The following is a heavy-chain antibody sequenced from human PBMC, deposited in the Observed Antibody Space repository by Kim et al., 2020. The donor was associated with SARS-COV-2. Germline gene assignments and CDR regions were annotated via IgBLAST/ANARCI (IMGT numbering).Heavy chain of an antibody. CDR2: ITTNSSAI. V-gene: IGHV3-9*01. D-gene: IGHD3-10*01. Sequence: GGSLRLSCAASGFTFSDYPMHWFRQRPGKGLEWVSDITTNSSAIYYADSVRGRFTISRDNAKNSLYLQMNSLRTDDTALYYCAKGDYGSEYPYFDYWGQGTLVTVSS. J-gene: IGHJ4*02. CDR3: AKGDYGSEYPYFDY. CDR1: GFTFSDYP.